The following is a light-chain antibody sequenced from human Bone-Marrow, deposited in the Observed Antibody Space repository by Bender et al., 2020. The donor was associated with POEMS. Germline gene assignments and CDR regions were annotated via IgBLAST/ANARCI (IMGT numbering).Light chain of an antibody. CDR1: SSNMGAGYG. J-gene: IGLJ3*02. V-gene: IGLV1-40*01. CDR3: QSYDISLSGWV. Sequence: QSVLTQPPSVSGAPGQTVTISCTGTSSNMGAGYGVNWYQQLPGTAPKLLIYNNEHRPSGVPDRFSGSKSGTSASLAITGLQAEDEADYYCQSYDISLSGWVFGGGTKLTVL. CDR2: NNE.